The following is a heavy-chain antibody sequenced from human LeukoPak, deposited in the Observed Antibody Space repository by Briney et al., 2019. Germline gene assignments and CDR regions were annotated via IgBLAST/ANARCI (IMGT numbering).Heavy chain of an antibody. D-gene: IGHD6-19*01. CDR2: TYYSGST. Sequence: NSSETLSLTCTVSSGSISSSSYYWGWIRQPPGKGLEWIGSTYYSGSTYYNPSLKSRVTISVDTSKNQFSLKLSSVTAADTAIYYCARDGRAGSLFAYWGQGTLVTVSS. V-gene: IGHV4-39*07. CDR3: ARDGRAGSLFAY. J-gene: IGHJ4*02. CDR1: SGSISSSSYY.